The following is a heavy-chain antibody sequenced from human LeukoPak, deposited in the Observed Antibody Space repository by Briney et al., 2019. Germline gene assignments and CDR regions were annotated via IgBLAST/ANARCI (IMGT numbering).Heavy chain of an antibody. V-gene: IGHV3-21*01. Sequence: GGSLRLSCAASGFTFSSYTMNWVRQAPGKGPEWVSSISTSNSHIYYAEAVKGRFTISRDNAKNSLYLQMNSLRAEDTAVYYCARDLYVDIVAPSGMDVWGQGTTVTVSS. CDR3: ARDLYVDIVAPSGMDV. D-gene: IGHD5-12*01. CDR2: ISTSNSHI. CDR1: GFTFSSYT. J-gene: IGHJ6*02.